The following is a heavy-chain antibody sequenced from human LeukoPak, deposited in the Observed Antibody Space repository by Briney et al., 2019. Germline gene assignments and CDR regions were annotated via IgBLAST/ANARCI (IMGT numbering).Heavy chain of an antibody. V-gene: IGHV7-4-1*02. Sequence: ASVKVSCKASRYTFNEYAMIWVRQAPEQGLEWMGWINTDTGNPTYAQGFTGRFVFSLDTSVSTGYLKISSLEAEDTAVYYCARGRRYCDSTTCYGMYYVDYWGQGTLVTVSS. CDR3: ARGRRYCDSTTCYGMYYVDY. D-gene: IGHD2-2*01. J-gene: IGHJ4*02. CDR2: INTDTGNP. CDR1: RYTFNEYA.